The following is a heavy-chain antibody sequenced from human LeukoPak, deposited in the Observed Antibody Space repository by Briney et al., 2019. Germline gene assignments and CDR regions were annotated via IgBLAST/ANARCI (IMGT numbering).Heavy chain of an antibody. CDR2: IYSGGST. Sequence: GGSLRLSCAASGFTVSSNYMSWVRQAPGKGLEWVSVIYSGGSTYCADSVKGRFTISRDNSKNTLYLQMNSLRAEDTAVYYCARAVYGSGSYSWSVWFDPWGQGTLVTVSS. CDR1: GFTVSSNY. V-gene: IGHV3-53*05. CDR3: ARAVYGSGSYSWSVWFDP. D-gene: IGHD3-10*01. J-gene: IGHJ5*02.